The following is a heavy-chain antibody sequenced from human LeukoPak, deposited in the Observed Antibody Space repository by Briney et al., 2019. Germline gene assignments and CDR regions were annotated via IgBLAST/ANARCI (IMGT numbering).Heavy chain of an antibody. CDR3: ARAPFSRCTSTTCYITAFDI. CDR1: GFTFSSYS. CDR2: ISSSSSYI. D-gene: IGHD2-2*02. V-gene: IGHV3-21*01. Sequence: SGGSLRLSCAASGFTFSSYSMNWVRQAPGKGLEWVSSISSSSSYIYYADSVKGRFTISRDNAKNSLYLQMNSLRAEDTAVYYCARAPFSRCTSTTCYITAFDIWGHGTMVTVSS. J-gene: IGHJ3*02.